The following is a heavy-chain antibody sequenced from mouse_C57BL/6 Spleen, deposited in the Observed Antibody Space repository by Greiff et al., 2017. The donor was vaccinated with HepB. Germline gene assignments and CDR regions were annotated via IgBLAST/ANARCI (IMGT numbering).Heavy chain of an antibody. V-gene: IGHV1-18*01. CDR2: INPNNGGT. D-gene: IGHD1-1*01. Sequence: EVKLQESGPELVKPGASVKIPCKASGYTFTDYNMDWVKQSHGKSLEWIGDINPNNGGTIYNQKFKGKATLTVDKSSSTAYMELRSLTSEDTAVYYCARKAVVAYYFDYWGQGTTLTVSS. CDR1: GYTFTDYN. CDR3: ARKAVVAYYFDY. J-gene: IGHJ2*01.